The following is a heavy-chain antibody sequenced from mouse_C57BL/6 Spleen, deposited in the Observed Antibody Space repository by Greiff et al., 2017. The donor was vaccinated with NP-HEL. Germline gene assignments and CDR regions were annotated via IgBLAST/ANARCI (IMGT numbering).Heavy chain of an antibody. V-gene: IGHV1-50*01. J-gene: IGHJ2*01. CDR2: IDPSDSYT. D-gene: IGHD2-5*01. CDR1: GYTFTSYW. CDR3: ARDHYINYNFDY. Sequence: QVQLQQPGAELVKPGASVKLSCKASGYTFTSYWMQWVKQRPGQGLEWIGEIDPSDSYTNYNQKFKGKATLTVDTSSSTAYMQLSSLTSEDSAVYYCARDHYINYNFDYWGQGTTLTVSS.